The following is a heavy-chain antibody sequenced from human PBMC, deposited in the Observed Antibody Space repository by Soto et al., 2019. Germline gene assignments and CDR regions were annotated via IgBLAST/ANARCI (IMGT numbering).Heavy chain of an antibody. J-gene: IGHJ6*02. CDR2: INYSGSA. CDR1: GGSFSDYY. V-gene: IGHV4-34*01. CDR3: ARGRKGRTVLRFLEWSPHGMDV. Sequence: SETLSLTCAVYGGSFSDYYWSWIRQPPGKGLEWIGEINYSGSANYNPALKSRVTISVDASKNQFSLKLNSVTAADTAVYYCARGRKGRTVLRFLEWSPHGMDVWGQGTTVTSP. D-gene: IGHD3-3*01.